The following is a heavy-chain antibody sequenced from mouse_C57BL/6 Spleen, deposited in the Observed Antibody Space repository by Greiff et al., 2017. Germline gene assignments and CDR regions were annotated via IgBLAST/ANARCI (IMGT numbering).Heavy chain of an antibody. CDR2: INPNNGGT. Sequence: EVQLQQSGPELVKPGASVKISCKASGYTFTDYYMNWVKQSHGKSLEWIGDINPNNGGTSYNQKFKGKATLTVDKSSSTAYMELRSLTSEDSAVYSGARRGYGGYYYAMDYWGQGTSVTVSS. V-gene: IGHV1-26*01. D-gene: IGHD2-2*01. CDR1: GYTFTDYY. CDR3: ARRGYGGYYYAMDY. J-gene: IGHJ4*01.